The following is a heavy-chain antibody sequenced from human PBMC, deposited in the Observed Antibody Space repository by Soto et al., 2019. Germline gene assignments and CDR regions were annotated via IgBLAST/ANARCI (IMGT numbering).Heavy chain of an antibody. CDR3: ARGVGGYDILTGYYPNAFDI. J-gene: IGHJ3*02. V-gene: IGHV5-51*03. CDR1: GYSFTSYW. CDR2: IYPGDSDT. D-gene: IGHD3-9*01. Sequence: EVQLVQSGAEVKKPGESLKISCKGSGYSFTSYWNGWVRQMPGKGLEWMGIIYPGDSDTRYSPSFQGQVTISADKSISTFYLQWSSLKASDTAMYYCARGVGGYDILTGYYPNAFDIWGQGTMVTVSS.